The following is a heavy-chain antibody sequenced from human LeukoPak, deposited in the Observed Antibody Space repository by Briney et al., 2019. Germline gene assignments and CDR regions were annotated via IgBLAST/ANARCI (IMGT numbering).Heavy chain of an antibody. D-gene: IGHD1-26*01. CDR3: TRGSEWEPLYYFDY. V-gene: IGHV3-21*01. J-gene: IGHJ4*02. Sequence: GGSLRLSCAASGFTFSIYNMNWVRQTPGKGLEWVSLISSSSGYIYYTDSVKGRFTISRGNAKNSLYLQMNSLRAEDSAVYYCTRGSEWEPLYYFDYWGQGSLVTVSS. CDR1: GFTFSIYN. CDR2: ISSSSGYI.